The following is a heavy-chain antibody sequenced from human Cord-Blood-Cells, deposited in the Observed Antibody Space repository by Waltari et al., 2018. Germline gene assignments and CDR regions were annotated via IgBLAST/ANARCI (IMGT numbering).Heavy chain of an antibody. CDR2: IYYSGST. D-gene: IGHD3-10*01. CDR3: ARHVRTYRGFGELYYFDY. Sequence: QLQLQESGPGLVKPSETLSLTCTVSGGSISSSSYYWGWIRQPPGQGLEWIGSIYYSGSTYYNPSLKSRVTISVDTSKNQFSLKLSSVTAADTAVYYCARHVRTYRGFGELYYFDYWGQGTLVTVSS. CDR1: GGSISSSSYY. J-gene: IGHJ4*02. V-gene: IGHV4-39*01.